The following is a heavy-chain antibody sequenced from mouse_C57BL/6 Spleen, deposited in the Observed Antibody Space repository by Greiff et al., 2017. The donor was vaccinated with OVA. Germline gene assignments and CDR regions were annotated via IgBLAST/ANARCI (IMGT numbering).Heavy chain of an antibody. CDR1: GYAFSSYW. CDR2: IYPGDGDT. Sequence: QVQLKDSGAELVKPGASVKISCKASGYAFSSYWMNWVKQRPGKGLEWIGQIYPGDGDTNYNGKFKGKATLTADKSSSTAYMQLSSLTSEDSAVYFCARGSLITTVVAHAMDYWGQGTSVTVSS. V-gene: IGHV1-80*01. CDR3: ARGSLITTVVAHAMDY. J-gene: IGHJ4*01. D-gene: IGHD1-1*01.